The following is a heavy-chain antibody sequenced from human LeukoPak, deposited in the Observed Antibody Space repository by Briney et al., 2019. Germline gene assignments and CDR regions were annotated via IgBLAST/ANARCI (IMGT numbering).Heavy chain of an antibody. CDR2: ISGFGIVT. CDR3: AKGPHTDDWHYFDY. J-gene: IGHJ4*02. Sequence: GGSLRLSCAASEVTFTNYAMSWVRQSPGKGLEWISTISGFGIVTNYAESVKGRFTISRDNSHNTLYLQMTSLRAEDTAIYYCAKGPHTDDWHYFDYWGQGTLVTVSS. CDR1: EVTFTNYA. V-gene: IGHV3-23*01. D-gene: IGHD3-9*01.